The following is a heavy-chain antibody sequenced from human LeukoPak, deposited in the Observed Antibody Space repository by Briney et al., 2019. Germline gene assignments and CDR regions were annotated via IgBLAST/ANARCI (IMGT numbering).Heavy chain of an antibody. Sequence: ASVKVSCKASGYTFTSYDINWVRQATGQGLEWMGWMNPNSGNTGYAQKFQGRGTMTRNTSISTDYMELSRLRSEDTAVYYCARGFSGGTVTTGGGYWGQGTLVTVSS. CDR3: ARGFSGGTVTTGGGY. J-gene: IGHJ4*02. D-gene: IGHD4-4*01. V-gene: IGHV1-8*01. CDR1: GYTFTSYD. CDR2: MNPNSGNT.